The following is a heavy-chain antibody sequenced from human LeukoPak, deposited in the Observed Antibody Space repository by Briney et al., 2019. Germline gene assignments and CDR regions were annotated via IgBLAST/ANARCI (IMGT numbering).Heavy chain of an antibody. Sequence: SETLSLTCAVYGGSLSDYYWSWIRQPPGKGLEWIGYIWYSGFTYYNPSLKSRVTISVDTSKDQFFLKLSSVTAADTAVYYCARFEYYWFDPWGQGTLVTVSS. CDR1: GGSLSDYY. V-gene: IGHV4-34*01. J-gene: IGHJ5*02. CDR2: IWYSGFT. CDR3: ARFEYYWFDP. D-gene: IGHD6-6*01.